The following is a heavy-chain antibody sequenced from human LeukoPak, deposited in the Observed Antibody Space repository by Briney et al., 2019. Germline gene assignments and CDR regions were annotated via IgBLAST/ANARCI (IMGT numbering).Heavy chain of an antibody. Sequence: PGGSLILSCAASGFTFDDYAMHWVRQAPGKGLEWVSGINWNGGRTGYADSMKGRFIISRDNAKNSLYLQVNSLRAEDTALYYCARNFGGGDSSGPYYWGQGTLVTVSS. CDR1: GFTFDDYA. J-gene: IGHJ4*02. CDR3: ARNFGGGDSSGPYY. CDR2: INWNGGRT. D-gene: IGHD3-22*01. V-gene: IGHV3-20*04.